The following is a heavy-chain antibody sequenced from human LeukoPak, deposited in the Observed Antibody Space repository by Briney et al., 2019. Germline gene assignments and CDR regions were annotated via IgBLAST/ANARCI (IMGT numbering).Heavy chain of an antibody. CDR1: GGSISSYY. Sequence: PSETLSLTCTVSGGSISSYYWSWIRQPPGKGLEWIGYIYYSGSTNYNPSLKSRVTMSVDTSKNQFSLKLSSVTAADTAVYYCARAPGYSYGLTRFDYWGQGTLVTVSS. V-gene: IGHV4-59*01. CDR3: ARAPGYSYGLTRFDY. D-gene: IGHD5-18*01. J-gene: IGHJ4*02. CDR2: IYYSGST.